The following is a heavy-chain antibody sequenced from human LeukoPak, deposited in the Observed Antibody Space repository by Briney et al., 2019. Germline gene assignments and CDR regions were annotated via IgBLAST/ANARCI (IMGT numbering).Heavy chain of an antibody. J-gene: IGHJ4*02. CDR1: GFTFSSSA. V-gene: IGHV3-23*01. D-gene: IGHD5-18*01. CDR3: ARDPGYSYVDY. Sequence: GGSLRLSCAASGFTFSSSAMSWVRQAPGKGLEWVSSISGSGSGGSTYYADSVKGRFTISRDNSKNTLYLQMNSLRAEDTAVYYCARDPGYSYVDYWGQGTLVTVSS. CDR2: ISGSGSGGST.